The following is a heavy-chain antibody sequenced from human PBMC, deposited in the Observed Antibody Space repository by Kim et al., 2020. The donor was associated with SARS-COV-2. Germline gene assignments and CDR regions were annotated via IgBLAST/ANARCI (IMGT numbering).Heavy chain of an antibody. CDR3: ARGLRYFDWLSPACGMDV. V-gene: IGHV4-39*01. CDR1: GGSISSSSYY. D-gene: IGHD3-9*01. CDR2: IYYSGST. J-gene: IGHJ6*02. Sequence: SETLSLTCTVSGGSISSSSYYWGWIRQPPGKGLEWIGSIYYSGSTYYNPSLKSRVTISVDTSKNQFSLKLSSVTAADTAVYYCARGLRYFDWLSPACGMDVWGQGTTVTVSS.